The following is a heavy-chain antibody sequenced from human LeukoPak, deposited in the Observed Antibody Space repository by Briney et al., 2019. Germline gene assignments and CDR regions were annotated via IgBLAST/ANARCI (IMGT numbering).Heavy chain of an antibody. CDR2: IYYSGST. CDR1: GGSISSSRYY. J-gene: IGHJ4*02. CDR3: ARRAVSSGWPFDY. D-gene: IGHD6-19*01. Sequence: SETLSLTCTVSGGSISSSRYYWGWIRQPPGKGLEWIGSIYYSGSTYYNPSLKSRVTISVDTSKNQFSLKVTSVTAADTAVYYCARRAVSSGWPFDYWGQGTLVTVSS. V-gene: IGHV4-39*07.